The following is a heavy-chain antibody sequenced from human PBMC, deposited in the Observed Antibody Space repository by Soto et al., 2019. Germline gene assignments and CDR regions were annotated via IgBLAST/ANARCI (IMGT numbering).Heavy chain of an antibody. CDR3: ARGNHRWLQLWYFDL. V-gene: IGHV1-69*12. J-gene: IGHJ2*01. D-gene: IGHD5-12*01. Sequence: QVQRVQSGAEVKKPGSSVKVSCKASGGTFSNYPISWVRQAPGQGLEWMGGIIPIFGTVNYAQKFQGRVTITADESTSTAYMELSSLRSEHTAVYYCARGNHRWLQLWYFDLWGRGTLVTVSS. CDR2: IIPIFGTV. CDR1: GGTFSNYP.